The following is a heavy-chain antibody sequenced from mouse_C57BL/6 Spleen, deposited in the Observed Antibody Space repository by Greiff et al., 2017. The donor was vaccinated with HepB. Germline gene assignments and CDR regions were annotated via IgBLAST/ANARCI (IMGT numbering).Heavy chain of an antibody. J-gene: IGHJ4*01. CDR1: GYSITSDY. CDR3: ARRKDYYGTSYARDY. CDR2: ISYSGST. Sequence: VQLKQSGPGLAKPSQTLSLTCSVTGYSITSDYWNWIRKFPGNKLEYMGYISYSGSTYYNPSLKSRISITRDTSKNQYYLQLNSVTTEDTATYYCARRKDYYGTSYARDYWGQGTSVTVSS. V-gene: IGHV3-8*01. D-gene: IGHD1-1*01.